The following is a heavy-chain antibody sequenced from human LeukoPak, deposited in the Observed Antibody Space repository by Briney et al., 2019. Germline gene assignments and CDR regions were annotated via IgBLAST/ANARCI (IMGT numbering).Heavy chain of an antibody. CDR3: AREYYDSSGYTPDY. V-gene: IGHV3-21*01. J-gene: IGHJ4*02. CDR1: GFTFSSYS. D-gene: IGHD3-22*01. Sequence: KAGGSLRLSCAASGFTFSSYSMTWVRQAPGKGLEWVSSISSSSSYICYADSVKGRFTISRDNAKNSLYLQMNSLRAEDTAVYYCAREYYDSSGYTPDYWGQGTLVTVSS. CDR2: ISSSSSYI.